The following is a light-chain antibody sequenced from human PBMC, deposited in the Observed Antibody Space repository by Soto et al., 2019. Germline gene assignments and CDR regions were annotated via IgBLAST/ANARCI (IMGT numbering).Light chain of an antibody. CDR1: SSDVGAYNY. J-gene: IGLJ1*01. CDR3: SSYAGSRV. V-gene: IGLV2-8*01. CDR2: DVS. Sequence: QSVLTQPPSASGSPGQSVTISCTGTSSDVGAYNYVSWYQQHPGKAPKPMIYDVSKRPSGVPDRFSGSKSGNTASLTVSGLQAEDEADYYCSSYAGSRVFGTGTKVTVL.